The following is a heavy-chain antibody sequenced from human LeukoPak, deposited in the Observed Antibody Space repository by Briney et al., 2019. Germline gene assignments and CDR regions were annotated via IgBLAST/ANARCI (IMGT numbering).Heavy chain of an antibody. D-gene: IGHD2-15*01. V-gene: IGHV3-21*01. CDR2: ISSSSSYI. Sequence: PGGSLRLSCAASGFTFSSYSMKWVRQAPGKGLEWVSSISSSSSYIYYADSVKGRFAISRDNAKNSLYLQMNSLRAEDTAVYYCAREPIVVVVAATLGHSWGQGTLVTVSS. CDR3: AREPIVVVVAATLGHS. CDR1: GFTFSSYS. J-gene: IGHJ4*02.